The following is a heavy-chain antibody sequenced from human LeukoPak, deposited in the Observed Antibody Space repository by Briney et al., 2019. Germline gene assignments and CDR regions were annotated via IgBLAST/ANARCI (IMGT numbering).Heavy chain of an antibody. D-gene: IGHD4-17*01. Sequence: GGSLRLSCAASGFSFSSKAMSWVRQAPGKGLEWVSAIISSGGSTYYADSVKGRFTIPRDNSMNTLYLQMNNLRAEDTALYYCAKDIYGDYEGLDYWGQGTLVTVSS. V-gene: IGHV3-23*01. J-gene: IGHJ4*02. CDR1: GFSFSSKA. CDR3: AKDIYGDYEGLDY. CDR2: IISSGGST.